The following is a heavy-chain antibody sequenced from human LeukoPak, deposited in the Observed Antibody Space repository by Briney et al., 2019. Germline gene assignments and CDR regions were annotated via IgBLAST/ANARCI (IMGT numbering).Heavy chain of an antibody. CDR1: GGTFGSYA. J-gene: IGHJ4*02. Sequence: SLKVSCKDSGGTFGSYAISRVRPYPGPGREQKGRIITIFGTANYAQKFQGRVTITTDESTSTPYMELSSLRSEDTAVYYCAREGRELLYPTGSGYFDYWGQGTLVTVSS. CDR3: AREGRELLYPTGSGYFDY. D-gene: IGHD3-10*01. V-gene: IGHV1-69*05. CDR2: IITIFGTA.